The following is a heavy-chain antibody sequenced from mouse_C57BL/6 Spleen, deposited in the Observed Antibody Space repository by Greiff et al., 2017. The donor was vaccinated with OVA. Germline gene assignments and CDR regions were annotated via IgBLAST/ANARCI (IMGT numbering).Heavy chain of an antibody. Sequence: QVQLQQSGPELVKPGASVKISCKASGYAFSSSWMNWVKQRPGKGLEWIGRIYPGDGDTNYNGKLKGKATLTADKSSSTAYMQLSSLTSEDSAVYFCARKGAYYSNYDYFDYWGQGTTLTVSS. D-gene: IGHD2-5*01. J-gene: IGHJ2*01. CDR1: GYAFSSSW. V-gene: IGHV1-82*01. CDR3: ARKGAYYSNYDYFDY. CDR2: IYPGDGDT.